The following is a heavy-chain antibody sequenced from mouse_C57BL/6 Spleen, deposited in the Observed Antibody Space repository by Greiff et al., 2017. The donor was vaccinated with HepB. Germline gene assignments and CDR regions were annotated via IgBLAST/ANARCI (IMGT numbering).Heavy chain of an antibody. Sequence: DVMLVESGGGLVKPGGSLKLSCAASGFTFSSYTMSWVSQTPGKRLEWVATISGGGGNTYYPDSVKGRFTISRYNAKNTLYLQMSSLRSEDTALYYCARKGDSMDYWGQGTSVTVSS. J-gene: IGHJ4*01. CDR3: ARKGDSMDY. CDR2: ISGGGGNT. CDR1: GFTFSSYT. V-gene: IGHV5-9*01.